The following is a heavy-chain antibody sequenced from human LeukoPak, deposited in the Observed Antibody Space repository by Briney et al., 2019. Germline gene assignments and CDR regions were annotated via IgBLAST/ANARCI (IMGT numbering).Heavy chain of an antibody. CDR3: ARATWNGYMFDY. Sequence: PSETLSLTCTVSGGSISSSSHYWAWIRQPPGKGLEWIANIYYSGNTYYNPSLKSRVTISVDMSKNQFSLRVGSLTAADTAVYYCARATWNGYMFDYWGQGSLVTVSS. CDR2: IYYSGNT. CDR1: GGSISSSSHY. D-gene: IGHD5-24*01. V-gene: IGHV4-39*07. J-gene: IGHJ4*02.